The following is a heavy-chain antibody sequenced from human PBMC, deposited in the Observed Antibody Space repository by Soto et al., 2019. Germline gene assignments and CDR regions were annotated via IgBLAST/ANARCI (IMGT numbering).Heavy chain of an antibody. Sequence: SETLSLTCTVSGGSISSYYWSWIRQPPGKGPEWIGYIYYSGSTNYNPSLKSRVTISVDTSKNQFSLKLSSVTAADTAVYYCASSRRSSWLPYWGQGTLVTVSS. J-gene: IGHJ4*02. CDR2: IYYSGST. CDR3: ASSRRSSWLPY. D-gene: IGHD6-13*01. CDR1: GGSISSYY. V-gene: IGHV4-59*08.